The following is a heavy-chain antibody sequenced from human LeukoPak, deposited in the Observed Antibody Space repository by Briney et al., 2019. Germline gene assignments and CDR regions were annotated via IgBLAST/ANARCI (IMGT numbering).Heavy chain of an antibody. D-gene: IGHD2-2*01. V-gene: IGHV1-69*04. CDR3: ARSVVVPAAKSGGNWFDP. Sequence: SVKVSCKASGGTFSSYAISWVRQAPGQGLEWMGRIIPILGIANYAQKFQGRVTITADKSTSTAYMELSSLRSEDTAVYYCARSVVVPAAKSGGNWFDPWGQGTLVTVSS. CDR1: GGTFSSYA. J-gene: IGHJ5*02. CDR2: IIPILGIA.